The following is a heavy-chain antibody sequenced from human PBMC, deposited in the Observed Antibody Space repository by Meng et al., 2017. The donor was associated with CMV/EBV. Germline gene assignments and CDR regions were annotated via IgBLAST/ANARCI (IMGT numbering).Heavy chain of an antibody. Sequence: SETLSLTCTVSGGSISNSAYYWGWIRQPPGKGLEWIGSIYYTEKTYYNPSLKSRVTISIDTSKNQFSVNLSSVTAADTAFYHCARIPWFGEFSFDYWGQGTLVTVSS. CDR2: IYYTEKT. D-gene: IGHD3-10*01. V-gene: IGHV4-39*01. CDR1: GGSISNSAYY. J-gene: IGHJ4*02. CDR3: ARIPWFGEFSFDY.